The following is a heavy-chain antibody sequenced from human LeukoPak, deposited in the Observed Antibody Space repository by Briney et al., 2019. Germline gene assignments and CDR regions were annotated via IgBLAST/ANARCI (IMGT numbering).Heavy chain of an antibody. Sequence: GGSLRLSCAASGFTFSNTYMSWVRQAPGKGLEWVGFIRSKAYGGTTEYAASVKGRFTISRDDSKSIAYLQMNSLKTEDTAVYYCTRHLADYSDYWGQGTLVTVSS. CDR2: IRSKAYGGTT. V-gene: IGHV3-49*04. CDR1: GFTFSNTY. J-gene: IGHJ4*02. CDR3: TRHLADYSDY.